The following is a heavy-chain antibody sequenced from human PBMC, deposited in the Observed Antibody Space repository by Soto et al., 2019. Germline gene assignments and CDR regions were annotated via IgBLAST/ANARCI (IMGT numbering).Heavy chain of an antibody. CDR3: ARGLYYYDSSGYWGY. V-gene: IGHV3-48*02. D-gene: IGHD3-22*01. CDR2: ISSSISTI. CDR1: GFTFSSYS. J-gene: IGHJ4*02. Sequence: QPGGSLRLSCAASGFTFSSYSMNLVRQAPGKGLEWVSYISSSISTIYYADSVKGRFTISRDNAENSLYLQMNSLRDEDTAVYYCARGLYYYDSSGYWGYWGQGT.